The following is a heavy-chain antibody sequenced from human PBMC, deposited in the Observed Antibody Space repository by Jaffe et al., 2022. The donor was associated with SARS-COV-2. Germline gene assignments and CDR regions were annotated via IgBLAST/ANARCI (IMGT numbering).Heavy chain of an antibody. CDR1: GFTFSPFE. D-gene: IGHD6-19*01. CDR3: VRRGTGYSSVWYVY. J-gene: IGHJ4*02. CDR2: ISSSGSTI. V-gene: IGHV3-48*03. Sequence: EVQLVESGGGLVQPGGSLRLSCAASGFTFSPFEMSWVRQAPGKGLEWVSYISSSGSTIYYADSVKGRFTISRDNAKNSVFLQMNSLRAEDTAVYYCVRRGTGYSSVWYVYWGQGTLVTVSS.